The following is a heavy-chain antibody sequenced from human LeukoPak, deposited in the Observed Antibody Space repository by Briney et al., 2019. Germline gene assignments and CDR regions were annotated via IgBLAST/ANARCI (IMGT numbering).Heavy chain of an antibody. V-gene: IGHV4-34*01. D-gene: IGHD2-2*02. J-gene: IGHJ5*02. CDR1: GGSFSGYY. CDR2: INHSGST. Sequence: SETLSLTCAVYGGSFSGYYWSWIRQPPGKGLEWIEEINHSGSTNYNPSLKSRVTISVDTSKNQFSLKLSSVTAADTAVYYCARLYRGYCSSTSCYTGWFDPWGQGTLATVSS. CDR3: ARLYRGYCSSTSCYTGWFDP.